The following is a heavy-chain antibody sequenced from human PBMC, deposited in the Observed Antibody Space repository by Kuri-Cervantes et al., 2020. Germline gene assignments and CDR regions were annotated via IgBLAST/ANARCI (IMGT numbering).Heavy chain of an antibody. CDR2: IYYSGST. D-gene: IGHD6-13*01. CDR3: ARDTAAGPRTNNWFDP. CDR1: GGSVSSGSYY. J-gene: IGHJ5*02. Sequence: SETLSLTCTVSGGSVSSGSYYWSWIRQPPGKGLEWIGYIYYSGSTNYNPSLKSRVTISVDTSKNQFSLKLSSVTAADTAVYYCARDTAAGPRTNNWFDPWGQGTLVTVSS. V-gene: IGHV4-61*01.